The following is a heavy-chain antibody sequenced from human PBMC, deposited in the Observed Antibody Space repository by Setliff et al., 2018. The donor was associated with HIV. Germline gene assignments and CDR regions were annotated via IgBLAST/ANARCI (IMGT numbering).Heavy chain of an antibody. CDR3: ARGGTIFGVVISNYYYMDV. CDR2: INPNSGGT. Sequence: ASVKVSCKASGYTFTGYYMHWVRQAPGQGLEWMGWINPNSGGTNYAQKFQGRVTMTGDTSISTAYMELSRLRSDDTAVYYCARGGTIFGVVISNYYYMDVWGKGTTVTVSS. V-gene: IGHV1-2*02. CDR1: GYTFTGYY. D-gene: IGHD3-3*01. J-gene: IGHJ6*03.